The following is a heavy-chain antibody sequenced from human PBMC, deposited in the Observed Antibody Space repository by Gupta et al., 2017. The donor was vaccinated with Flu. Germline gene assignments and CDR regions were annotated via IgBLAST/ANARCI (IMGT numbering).Heavy chain of an antibody. D-gene: IGHD1-26*01. CDR2: ISAYNGNT. V-gene: IGHV1-18*01. Sequence: QVQLVQSGAAVKKPGASVKVSCKASGYTFTSYGISWVRQAPGQGLEWMGWISAYNGNTNYAQKLQGRVTMTTDTSTSTAYMELRSLRSDDTAVYYCARDHRRGSYLQYNWFDPWGQGTLVTVSS. J-gene: IGHJ5*02. CDR3: ARDHRRGSYLQYNWFDP. CDR1: GYTFTSYG.